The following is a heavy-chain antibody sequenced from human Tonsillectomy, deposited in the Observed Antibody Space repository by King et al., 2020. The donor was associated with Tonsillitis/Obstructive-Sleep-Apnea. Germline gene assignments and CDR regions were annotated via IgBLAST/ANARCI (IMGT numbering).Heavy chain of an antibody. CDR2: INHSGST. CDR3: ARGPMTTVTTFYYYYYMDV. J-gene: IGHJ6*03. D-gene: IGHD4-11*01. CDR1: GGSFSGYY. V-gene: IGHV4-34*01. Sequence: VQLQQWGAGLLKPSETLSLTCAVYGGSFSGYYWSWIRQPPGKGLEWIGEINHSGSTNYNPSLKTLVTISVDTSKNQFSLNLSSVTAADAAVYYCARGPMTTVTTFYYYYYMDVRGKGNTVTASS.